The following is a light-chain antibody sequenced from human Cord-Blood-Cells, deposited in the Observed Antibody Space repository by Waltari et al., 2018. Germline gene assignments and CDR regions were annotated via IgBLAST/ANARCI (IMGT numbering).Light chain of an antibody. V-gene: IGKV3-20*01. CDR2: GAS. CDR3: QQYVSSTIT. CDR1: QCVSSSY. Sequence: DIVLSHHPGTLSLSPGGRATLSCRANQCVSSSYLAWYQQTPAQAPTLLSYGASSRATGIPDRFSASESVTDFALTISRLVPEDIAVYYGQQYVSSTITLSQDTRLEIK. J-gene: IGKJ5*01.